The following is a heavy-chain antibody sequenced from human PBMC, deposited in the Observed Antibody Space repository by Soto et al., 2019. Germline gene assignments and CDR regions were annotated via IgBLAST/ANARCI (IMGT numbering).Heavy chain of an antibody. CDR2: MSYDESKK. J-gene: IGHJ4*02. CDR1: GFRLSSYA. V-gene: IGHV3-30*18. Sequence: QVRLVESGGGVVQPGGSLRLSCATSGFRLSSYAMHWVRQAPGKGLEWVAVMSYDESKKYYADSVKGRITISRDTSKTTLVLEMNNLRVDDTAVYYCAKDRRDGDFMHILVVDFWGQGALVTVSS. D-gene: IGHD2-15*01. CDR3: AKDRRDGDFMHILVVDF.